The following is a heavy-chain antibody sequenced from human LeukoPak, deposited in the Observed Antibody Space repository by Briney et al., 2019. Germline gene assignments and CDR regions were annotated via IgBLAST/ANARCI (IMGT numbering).Heavy chain of an antibody. Sequence: SETLSLTCTVSGGSISSYYRSWIRQPPGKGLEWIGYIYYSGSTNYNPSLKSRVTISVDTSKNQFSLKLSSVTAADTAVYYCARSTAALVMIFDYWGQGTLVTVSS. CDR1: GGSISSYY. CDR3: ARSTAALVMIFDY. V-gene: IGHV4-59*01. J-gene: IGHJ4*02. D-gene: IGHD6-6*01. CDR2: IYYSGST.